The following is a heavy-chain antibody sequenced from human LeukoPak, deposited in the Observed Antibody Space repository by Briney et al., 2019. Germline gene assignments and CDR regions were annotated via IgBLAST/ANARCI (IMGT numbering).Heavy chain of an antibody. CDR2: INQDGSAK. Sequence: GGSLRLSCAASGFAFSTYWMDWVRQAPGKGLEWVGNINQDGSAKHYVDSVRGRFTISRDNARNSVYLQMNALRVEDTAVYYCTRDFGFWGQGTLVTASS. D-gene: IGHD3-3*01. CDR1: GFAFSTYW. CDR3: TRDFGF. J-gene: IGHJ4*02. V-gene: IGHV3-7*01.